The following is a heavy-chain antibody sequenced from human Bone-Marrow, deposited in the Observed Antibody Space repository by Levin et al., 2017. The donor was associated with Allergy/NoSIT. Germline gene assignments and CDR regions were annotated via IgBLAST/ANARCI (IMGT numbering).Heavy chain of an antibody. D-gene: IGHD6-13*01. CDR3: ARRERVTRQQLVVDY. J-gene: IGHJ4*02. V-gene: IGHV1-2*02. CDR2: INPNSGGT. CDR1: GYTFTGYY. Sequence: ASVKVSCKASGYTFTGYYMHWVRQAPGQGLEWMGWINPNSGGTNYAQKFQGRVTMTRDTSISTAYMELSRLRSDDTAVYYCARRERVTRQQLVVDYWGQGTLVTVSS.